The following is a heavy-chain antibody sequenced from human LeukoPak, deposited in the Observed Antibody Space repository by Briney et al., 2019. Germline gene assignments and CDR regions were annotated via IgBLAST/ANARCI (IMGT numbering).Heavy chain of an antibody. J-gene: IGHJ6*03. V-gene: IGHV3-23*01. CDR1: GFTFSSYA. CDR2: ISGSGGST. Sequence: PGGSLRLSCAASGFTFSSYAMSSVRQAPGKGLEWVSAISGSGGSTYYADSVKGRFTISRDNSKNTLYLQMNSLRAEDTAVYYCAKDGLGELLTYYYYYMDVWGKGTTVTVSS. D-gene: IGHD1-26*01. CDR3: AKDGLGELLTYYYYYMDV.